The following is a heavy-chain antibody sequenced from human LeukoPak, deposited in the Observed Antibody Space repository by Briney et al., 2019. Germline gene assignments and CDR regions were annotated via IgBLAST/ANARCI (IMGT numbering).Heavy chain of an antibody. CDR2: IYYSGST. V-gene: IGHV4-39*07. Sequence: PSETLSLTCPVSGGSVSSSRYYWGWIRQPPGKGLEWIGSIYYSGSTNYNPSLKSRVTISVDTSKNQFSLKLSSVTAADTAVYYCARVGYCSSTSCPTPHYYYYYMDVWGKGTTVTVSS. CDR3: ARVGYCSSTSCPTPHYYYYYMDV. J-gene: IGHJ6*03. D-gene: IGHD2-2*01. CDR1: GGSVSSSRYY.